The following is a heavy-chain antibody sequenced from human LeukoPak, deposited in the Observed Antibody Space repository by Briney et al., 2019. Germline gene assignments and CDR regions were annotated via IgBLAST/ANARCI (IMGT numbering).Heavy chain of an antibody. CDR2: ISASKGNT. CDR1: GYPFDNFG. J-gene: IGHJ4*02. V-gene: IGHV1-18*01. CDR3: ARDRLGGDLTGESLY. Sequence: AAVKVSCKASGYPFDNFGLTWVRQAPGQGLEWMGWISASKGNTHYAQKFRGRLTMTTDTSTTTAYLELRSLKSDDTAVYYCARDRLGGDLTGESLYWGQGTLVTVS. D-gene: IGHD4-17*01.